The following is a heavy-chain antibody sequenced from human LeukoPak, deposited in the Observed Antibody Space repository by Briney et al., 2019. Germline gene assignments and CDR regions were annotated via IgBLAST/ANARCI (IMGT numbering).Heavy chain of an antibody. D-gene: IGHD3-22*01. Sequence: ASVKVSCKASGYTFTGYYMHWVRQAPGQGLEWMGWINPNSGGTNYAQKFQGRVTITADKSTSTAYMELSSLRSEDTAVYYCARPYRYYYDSSGYFDWGQGTLVTVSS. J-gene: IGHJ4*02. CDR3: ARPYRYYYDSSGYFD. CDR2: INPNSGGT. CDR1: GYTFTGYY. V-gene: IGHV1-2*02.